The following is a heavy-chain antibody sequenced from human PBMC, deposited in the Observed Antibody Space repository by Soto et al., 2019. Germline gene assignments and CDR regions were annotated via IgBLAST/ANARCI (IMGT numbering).Heavy chain of an antibody. CDR1: KFTFSSYS. D-gene: IGHD3-3*01. J-gene: IGHJ4*02. CDR3: ARTSSESSYDL. V-gene: IGHV3-21*01. Sequence: GGSLRLSCVASKFTFSSYSMNWVRQAPGKGLEWVSSISSSSSYISYGDSVKGRFTISRDSAKNSLFLHMNSLRAEDTGVYYCARTSSESSYDLWGQGTLVTVSS. CDR2: ISSSSSYI.